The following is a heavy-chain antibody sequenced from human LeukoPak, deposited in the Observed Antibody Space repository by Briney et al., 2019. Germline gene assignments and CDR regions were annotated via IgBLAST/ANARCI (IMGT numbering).Heavy chain of an antibody. CDR2: MCGSGGGT. J-gene: IGHJ4*02. Sequence: GGSLRLSCAVSGITLSNYGMSWVRKALGKGLEWVAGMCGSGGGTNYADSVKGRFTVSRDNSKNTLYLQMKSLRAEDTAVYFCAKRGVVIRVMLVGFYKEAYYFDSWGQGALVTVSS. CDR3: AKRGVVIRVMLVGFYKEAYYFDS. V-gene: IGHV3-23*01. CDR1: GITLSNYG. D-gene: IGHD3-10*01.